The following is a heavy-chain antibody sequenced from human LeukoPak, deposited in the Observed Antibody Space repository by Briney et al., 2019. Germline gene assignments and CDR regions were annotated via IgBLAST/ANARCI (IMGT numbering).Heavy chain of an antibody. CDR1: GGTFSSYA. CDR3: ARDRVIFGPYSSSWPPLDY. CDR2: IISILGIA. V-gene: IGHV1-69*04. J-gene: IGHJ4*02. D-gene: IGHD6-13*01. Sequence: SVKVSCKASGGTFSSYAISWVRQAPGQGLEWMGRIISILGIANYAQKFQGRVTITADKSTSTAYMELSSLRSEDTAVYYCARDRVIFGPYSSSWPPLDYWGQGTLVTVSS.